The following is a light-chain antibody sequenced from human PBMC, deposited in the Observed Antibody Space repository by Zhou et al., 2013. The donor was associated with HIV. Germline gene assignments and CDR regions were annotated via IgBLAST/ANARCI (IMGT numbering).Light chain of an antibody. CDR1: QTVSSGY. V-gene: IGKV3-20*01. CDR3: QQYGTSPLFT. CDR2: GTS. J-gene: IGKJ3*01. Sequence: EIVLTQSPGTLSLSPGQRATLSCTASQTVSSGYLAWYQQKPGQAPRLLIYGTSNRATGVPNRFSGSGSGTDFTLSISRLEPEDFAVYYCQQYGTSPLFTFGPGTKVDIK.